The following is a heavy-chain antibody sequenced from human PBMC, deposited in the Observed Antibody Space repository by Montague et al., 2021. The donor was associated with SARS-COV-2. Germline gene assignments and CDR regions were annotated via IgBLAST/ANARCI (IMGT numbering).Heavy chain of an antibody. CDR3: ARDAFHDYGDVWFDP. V-gene: IGHV3-74*01. D-gene: IGHD4-17*01. Sequence: SLRLSCAASGFTFSSYWMHWVRQAPGKGLVWVSRINSDGSSTSYADSVXGRFTISRDNAKNTLYLQMNSLRAEDTAVYYCARDAFHDYGDVWFDPWGQGTLVTVSS. CDR2: INSDGSST. J-gene: IGHJ5*02. CDR1: GFTFSSYW.